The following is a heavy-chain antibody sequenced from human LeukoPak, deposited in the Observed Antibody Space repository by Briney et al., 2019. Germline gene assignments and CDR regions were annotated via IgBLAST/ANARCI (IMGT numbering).Heavy chain of an antibody. V-gene: IGHV3-23*01. Sequence: GVSLRLSCAASGFTFSNYAMSWVRQAPGKGLEWVSGISGSSGGTNYADPVKGRFTISRDNSRNTLYLQMNSLRAEDTAIYYCAKDGGPTVFYYFDYWGQGTLITVSS. CDR3: AKDGGPTVFYYFDY. CDR1: GFTFSNYA. CDR2: ISGSSGGT. J-gene: IGHJ4*02. D-gene: IGHD1-1*01.